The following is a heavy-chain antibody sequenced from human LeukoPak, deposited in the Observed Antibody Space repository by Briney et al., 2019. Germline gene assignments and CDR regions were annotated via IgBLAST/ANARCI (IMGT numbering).Heavy chain of an antibody. D-gene: IGHD6-13*01. Sequence: LSGGSLRLSCAASGFTFSTYDMSWVRQAPGKGLEWISGISNSGVSTYYADSVKGRFTISRDNSKNTLYLQMNSLRTEDTAVYYCAKRYSSSWSNFDYWGQGTLVTVSS. CDR1: GFTFSTYD. V-gene: IGHV3-23*01. CDR2: ISNSGVST. J-gene: IGHJ4*02. CDR3: AKRYSSSWSNFDY.